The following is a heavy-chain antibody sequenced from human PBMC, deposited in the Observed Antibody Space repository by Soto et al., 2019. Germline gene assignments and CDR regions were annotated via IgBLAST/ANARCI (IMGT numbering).Heavy chain of an antibody. Sequence: ASVKVSCKASGGTFSSYAISWVRQAPGQGLEWLGGIIPIFGTANYAQKFQGRVTMTGDKSTSTVYMELSSLRSEDTAVYYCARESSAWGQGTVVTVSS. CDR3: ARESSA. J-gene: IGHJ5*02. CDR1: GGTFSSYA. V-gene: IGHV1-69*06. CDR2: IIPIFGTA.